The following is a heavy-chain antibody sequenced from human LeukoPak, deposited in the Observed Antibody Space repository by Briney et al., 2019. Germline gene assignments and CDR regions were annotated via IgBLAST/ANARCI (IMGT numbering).Heavy chain of an antibody. D-gene: IGHD3-22*01. Sequence: ASVKASCKASGYTFTSYDINWVRQATGQGLEWMGWMNPNSGNTGYAQKFQGRVTMTRNTSISTAYMELSSLRSEDTAVYYCARGRAYYYDSSGLAPDYWGQGTLVTVSS. CDR2: MNPNSGNT. V-gene: IGHV1-8*01. CDR1: GYTFTSYD. J-gene: IGHJ4*02. CDR3: ARGRAYYYDSSGLAPDY.